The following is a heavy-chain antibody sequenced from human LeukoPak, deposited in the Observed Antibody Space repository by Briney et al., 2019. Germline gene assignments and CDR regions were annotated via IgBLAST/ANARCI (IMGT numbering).Heavy chain of an antibody. Sequence: GGSLRLSCAASGFTFSSYGMHWVRQAPGKELEWVAVISYDGSNKYYADSVKGRFTISRDNSKNTLYLQMNSLRAEDTAVYYCAKGAAGLYYYYYYGMDVWGQGTTVTVSS. CDR2: ISYDGSNK. D-gene: IGHD6-13*01. CDR3: AKGAAGLYYYYYYGMDV. V-gene: IGHV3-30*18. J-gene: IGHJ6*02. CDR1: GFTFSSYG.